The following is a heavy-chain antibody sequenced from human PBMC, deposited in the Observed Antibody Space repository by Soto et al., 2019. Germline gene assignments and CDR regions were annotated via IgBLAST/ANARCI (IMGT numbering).Heavy chain of an antibody. J-gene: IGHJ6*02. D-gene: IGHD3-3*01. CDR2: ISYDSDTI. Sequence: GGSLRLSCAGSGFTFGTYSMNWVRQAAGKGLEWIAYISYDSDTIQYADSVKGRFTISRDNAKNSLYLQMDSLRDEDTAVCHCARLYYDYVWGQGTTVTVSS. V-gene: IGHV3-48*02. CDR1: GFTFGTYS. CDR3: ARLYYDYV.